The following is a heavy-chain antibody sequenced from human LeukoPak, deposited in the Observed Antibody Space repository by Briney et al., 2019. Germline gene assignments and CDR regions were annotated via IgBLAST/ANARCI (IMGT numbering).Heavy chain of an antibody. Sequence: GGSLRLSCAASGFTFRSFAMSWVRQAPGKGLEWVAIIIASGSPTHYADSVKGRFIISRDNSRNTLYLQMNSLRVEDTAVYYCAKDLRPDSVNNFDHWGQGTLVTVSS. CDR2: IIASGSPT. D-gene: IGHD5/OR15-5a*01. J-gene: IGHJ4*02. CDR1: GFTFRSFA. CDR3: AKDLRPDSVNNFDH. V-gene: IGHV3-23*01.